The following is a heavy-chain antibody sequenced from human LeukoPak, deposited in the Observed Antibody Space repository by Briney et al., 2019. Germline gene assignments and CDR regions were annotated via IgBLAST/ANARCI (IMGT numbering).Heavy chain of an antibody. CDR1: GGSFSGYY. V-gene: IGHV4-34*01. Sequence: SETLSLTCAVYGGSFSGYYWSWIREPPGKGLEWIGEINHSGSTNYNPSLKSRVTISVDTSKTQFSLQLSSVPAADTAVYYCASHLNHYDYVWGSYRKPNNWFDPWGQGTLVTVFS. CDR2: INHSGST. CDR3: ASHLNHYDYVWGSYRKPNNWFDP. J-gene: IGHJ5*02. D-gene: IGHD3-16*02.